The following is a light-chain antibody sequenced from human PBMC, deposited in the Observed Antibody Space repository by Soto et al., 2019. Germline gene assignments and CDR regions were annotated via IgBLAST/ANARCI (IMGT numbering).Light chain of an antibody. V-gene: IGLV1-51*01. J-gene: IGLJ1*01. CDR3: RSWDSSLSAYV. CDR2: DDN. CDR1: SSNIGGNS. Sequence: QSVMTQPPSVSAAPGQKVTISCSGSSSNIGGNSVSWYQQLPGTAPKLLIYDDNKRPSGIPDRFSGSKSGTSATLGITGFQTGDEADYYCRSWDSSLSAYVFGTETKVTVL.